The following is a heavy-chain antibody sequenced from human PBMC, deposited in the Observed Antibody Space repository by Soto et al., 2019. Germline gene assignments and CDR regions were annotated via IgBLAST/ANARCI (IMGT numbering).Heavy chain of an antibody. V-gene: IGHV3-7*03. CDR2: IKQDGSEK. CDR3: ATGEGGWYDAFDI. J-gene: IGHJ3*02. CDR1: GFTFSSYW. Sequence: EVQLVESGGGLVQPGGSLRLSCAASGFTFSSYWMSWVRQAPGKGLEWVANIKQDGSEKYYVDSVKGRFTISRDNAKNSLYLQMNSLRAEDTAVYYCATGEGGWYDAFDIWGQGTMVTVSS. D-gene: IGHD6-19*01.